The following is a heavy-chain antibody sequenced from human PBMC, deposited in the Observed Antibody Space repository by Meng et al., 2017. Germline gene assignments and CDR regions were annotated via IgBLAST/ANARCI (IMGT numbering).Heavy chain of an antibody. CDR1: GASLTSGIF. D-gene: IGHD2-2*02. CDR2: ISYNGAT. Sequence: QVQLQESGPRLVRPSQTLSLTFTVPGASLTSGIFWIWIRQPPGKGLEYIGYISYNGATYYNPSLKSRLTMSVDTAKNQFSLSLNSVTAADTAVYYCARVVGDCVSCYKGWFDPWGQGTLVTVSS. J-gene: IGHJ5*02. V-gene: IGHV4-30-4*01. CDR3: ARVVGDCVSCYKGWFDP.